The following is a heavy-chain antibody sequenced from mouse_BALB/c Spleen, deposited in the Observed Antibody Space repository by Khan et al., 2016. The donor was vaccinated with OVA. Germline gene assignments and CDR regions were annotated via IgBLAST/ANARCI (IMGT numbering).Heavy chain of an antibody. D-gene: IGHD1-1*01. CDR1: GYTFTSYW. CDR3: ARSNYYGSGLDAMDY. V-gene: IGHV1S41*01. Sequence: DLVMPGAAVTLSCKASGYTFTSYWINWIKQRPGQGLEWIGRIAPGSGSTSYNDMFKGKATLTVDAYSSTAYIQLSSLSSEDSAVYLCARSNYYGSGLDAMDYWGQGTSVTVSS. CDR2: IAPGSGST. J-gene: IGHJ4*01.